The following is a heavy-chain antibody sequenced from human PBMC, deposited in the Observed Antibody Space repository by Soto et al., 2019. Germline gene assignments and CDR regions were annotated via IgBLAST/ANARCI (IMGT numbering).Heavy chain of an antibody. D-gene: IGHD4-17*01. CDR3: ARGLGYGGNGNYFDY. J-gene: IGHJ4*02. CDR1: GYTFTSYV. CDR2: ISAYNGNT. V-gene: IGHV1-18*04. Sequence: APVKVSCKACGYTFTSYVISWVLQAPGQGLEWMGWISAYNGNTNYAQKLQGRVTMTTDTSTSTAYMELRSLRSDDTAVYYCARGLGYGGNGNYFDYWGQGTLLTVSS.